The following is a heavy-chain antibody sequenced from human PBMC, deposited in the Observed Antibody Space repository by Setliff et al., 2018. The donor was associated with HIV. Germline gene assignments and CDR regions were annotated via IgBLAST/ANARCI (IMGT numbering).Heavy chain of an antibody. D-gene: IGHD3-22*01. CDR1: GGSFSDYY. V-gene: IGHV4-34*01. CDR3: AREIPYSYGGRGHPL. J-gene: IGHJ4*02. Sequence: SETLSLTCALXGGSFSDYYWSWIRQPPGMGLEWIGEVNRGRRTNYNSSLKSRXXISIDTSRNQFSLTVSSVTAADTAVYYCAREIPYSYGGRGHPLWGQGTXXXVSS. CDR2: VNRGRRT.